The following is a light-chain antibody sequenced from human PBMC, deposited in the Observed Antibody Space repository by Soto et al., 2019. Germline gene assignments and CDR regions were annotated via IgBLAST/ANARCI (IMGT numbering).Light chain of an antibody. CDR1: QSLSSTF. CDR3: QQFGSSPPRLT. CDR2: AAS. J-gene: IGKJ4*02. Sequence: DIVLTQSPGTLSLSPGERATLSCRARQSLSSTFLAWYQQKPGQAPRLLIYAASSRAAGIPDRFSGSGSGTDFTLTISRLEPEDFAVYYCQQFGSSPPRLTFGGGTKVEIK. V-gene: IGKV3-20*01.